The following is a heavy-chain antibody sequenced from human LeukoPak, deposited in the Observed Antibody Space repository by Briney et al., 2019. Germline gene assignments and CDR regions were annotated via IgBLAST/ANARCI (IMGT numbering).Heavy chain of an antibody. J-gene: IGHJ2*01. V-gene: IGHV4-34*01. CDR3: ARGARHFDL. CDR1: GGSFSGYY. CDR2: TNHSGST. Sequence: SETLSLTCAVYGGSFSGYYWSWIRQPPGKGLEWIGETNHSGSTNYNPSLKSRVTISVDTSKNQFSLKLSSVTAADTAVYYCARGARHFDLWGRGTLVTVSS.